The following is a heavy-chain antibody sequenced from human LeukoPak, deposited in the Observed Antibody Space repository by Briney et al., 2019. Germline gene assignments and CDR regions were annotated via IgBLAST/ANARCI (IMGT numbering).Heavy chain of an antibody. CDR3: ARGMRITMVRGVIPRDY. V-gene: IGHV3-74*01. CDR1: GFTFSSYW. Sequence: PGGSLRLSCAASGFTFSSYWMHWVRQAPGKGLVWVSRINSDGSSTSYADSVKGRFTISRDNAKNTLYLQMNSLRAEDTAVYYCARGMRITMVRGVIPRDYWGQGTLVTVSS. D-gene: IGHD3-10*01. J-gene: IGHJ4*02. CDR2: INSDGSST.